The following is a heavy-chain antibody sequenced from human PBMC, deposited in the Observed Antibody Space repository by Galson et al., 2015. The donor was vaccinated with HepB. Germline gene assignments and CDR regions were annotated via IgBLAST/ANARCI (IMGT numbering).Heavy chain of an antibody. J-gene: IGHJ4*02. CDR1: GGTFSNSH. CDR2: IIPILGFA. D-gene: IGHD4-23*01. V-gene: IGHV1-69*04. CDR3: SIAVAPGIIEF. Sequence: SVKVSCKVSGGTFSNSHINWVRQAPGQGLEWMARIIPILGFANYGQKFQGRITITADKSTSTAHMDLSSLRSEDTALYFCSIAVAPGIIEFWGQGTLVSVSS.